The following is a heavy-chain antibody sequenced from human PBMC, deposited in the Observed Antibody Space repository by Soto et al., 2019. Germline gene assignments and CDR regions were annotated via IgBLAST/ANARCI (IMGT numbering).Heavy chain of an antibody. CDR3: ARWALNCSGGSCYQTYWYFDL. J-gene: IGHJ2*01. CDR1: GFTVSTNY. D-gene: IGHD2-15*01. Sequence: EVQLVESGGGLDQPGGSLRLSCAASGFTVSTNYMCWVRQAPGTGLEWVSVIYSGGSTYYADSVKGRFTISRDNSKNTLCLQMNSLRAEDTAVYYSARWALNCSGGSCYQTYWYFDLWGRGTLVTVSS. V-gene: IGHV3-66*01. CDR2: IYSGGST.